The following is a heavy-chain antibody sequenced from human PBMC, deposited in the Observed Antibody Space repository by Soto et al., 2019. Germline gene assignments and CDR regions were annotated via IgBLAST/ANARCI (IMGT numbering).Heavy chain of an antibody. V-gene: IGHV1-3*01. Sequence: ASVKVSCKASGYTFSNYAMHWVRQAPGQRLEWMGWINAGNGNTKYSQKFQGRVTITRDTSASTAYMELSSLRSEDTAVYYCARVSGYYLPDYWGQGTLVTVSS. D-gene: IGHD5-12*01. CDR1: GYTFSNYA. CDR3: ARVSGYYLPDY. J-gene: IGHJ4*02. CDR2: INAGNGNT.